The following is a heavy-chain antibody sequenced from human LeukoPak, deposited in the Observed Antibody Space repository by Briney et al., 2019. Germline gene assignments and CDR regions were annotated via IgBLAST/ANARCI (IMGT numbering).Heavy chain of an antibody. CDR3: ARALLLWLGVVDY. Sequence: SETLSLTCSVSGYSISSGCYWGWIRQPPGKGLEWIGSIYQSGSTYYNPSLKSRVTISVDTSKNQFSLKLSSVTAADTAVYYCARALLLWLGVVDYWGQGTLVTVSS. J-gene: IGHJ4*02. V-gene: IGHV4-38-2*02. CDR1: GYSISSGCY. D-gene: IGHD3-10*01. CDR2: IYQSGST.